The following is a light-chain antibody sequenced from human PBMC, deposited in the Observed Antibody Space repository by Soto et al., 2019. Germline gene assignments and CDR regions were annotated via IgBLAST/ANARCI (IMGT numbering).Light chain of an antibody. V-gene: IGKV3-20*01. CDR1: QSVSSSY. CDR3: QLYGNSRRT. CDR2: GAS. J-gene: IGKJ1*01. Sequence: EIVLTQSPGTLSLSPGERATLSCRASQSVSSSYLAWYRQKPGQAPRLFIYGASSRATGIPDRFSGSGSGTDFTLTISRLEPEDFAVYYCQLYGNSRRTFGQGTKV.